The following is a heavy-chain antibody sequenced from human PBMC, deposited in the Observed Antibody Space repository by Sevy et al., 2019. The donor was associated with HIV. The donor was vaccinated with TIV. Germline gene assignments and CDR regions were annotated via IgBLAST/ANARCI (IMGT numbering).Heavy chain of an antibody. J-gene: IGHJ4*02. Sequence: SETLSLTCTVSGGSISSSTYYWGWIRQPPGKGLVWIGSIYYSGSTYYNPSLKSRVTISVDTSKNQFSLKLSSVTAADTAVYYCARIDYVWGSYRTFDYWGQGTLVTVSS. CDR1: GGSISSSTYY. CDR3: ARIDYVWGSYRTFDY. V-gene: IGHV4-39*01. CDR2: IYYSGST. D-gene: IGHD3-16*02.